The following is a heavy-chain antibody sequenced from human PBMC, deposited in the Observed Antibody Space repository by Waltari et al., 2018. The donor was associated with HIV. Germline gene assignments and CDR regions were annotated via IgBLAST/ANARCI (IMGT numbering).Heavy chain of an antibody. CDR3: ARVRRITIFGVVTQYYFDY. CDR1: GGSISSYY. CDR2: IYTSENT. V-gene: IGHV4-4*07. D-gene: IGHD3-3*01. J-gene: IGHJ4*02. Sequence: QVQLQESGPGLVKPSETLSLTCTVSGGSISSYYWSWIRQPAGKGLEWIGRIYTSENTNYNPSLKSRVTMSVDTSKNQFSLRLSSVTAADTALYYCARVRRITIFGVVTQYYFDYWGQGTLVTVSS.